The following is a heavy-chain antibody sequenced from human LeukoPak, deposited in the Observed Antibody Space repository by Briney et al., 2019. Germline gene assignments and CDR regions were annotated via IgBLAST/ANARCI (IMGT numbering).Heavy chain of an antibody. CDR2: SSHSEST. D-gene: IGHD1-1*01. CDR3: ARVGSRAFSRQVRYYFDY. J-gene: IGHJ4*02. Sequence: SETLSLTCTVSAGSISSSYCIWIPQPPGKGMEWIRFSSHSESTKYNTSLSSRVTISEDTSKNQFSQTLSSVTAADTGVDHCARVGSRAFSRQVRYYFDYWGQGILVTVSS. CDR1: AGSISSSY. V-gene: IGHV4-59*01.